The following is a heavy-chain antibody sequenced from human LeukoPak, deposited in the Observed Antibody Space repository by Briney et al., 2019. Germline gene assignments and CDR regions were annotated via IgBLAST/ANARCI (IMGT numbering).Heavy chain of an antibody. D-gene: IGHD2-21*01. V-gene: IGHV4-34*01. CDR3: ARHRRYSRVFDY. CDR1: GGSFSGYY. Sequence: SETLSLTCAVYGGSFSGYYWSWIRQPPGKGLEWIGEINHSGSTNYNPSLKSRVTISVDTSKNQFSLKLSAVTAADTAVYYGARHRRYSRVFDYWGQGTLVTVSS. J-gene: IGHJ4*02. CDR2: INHSGST.